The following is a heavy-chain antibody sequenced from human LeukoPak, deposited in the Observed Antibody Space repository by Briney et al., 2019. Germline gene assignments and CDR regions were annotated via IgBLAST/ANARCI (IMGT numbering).Heavy chain of an antibody. CDR2: IYYSGST. V-gene: IGHV4-59*01. J-gene: IGHJ4*02. CDR1: GGSISSYY. CDR3: ARGSAMVYY. D-gene: IGHD5-18*01. Sequence: SETLSLTCTVSGGSISSYYWSWLRQPPGKGLEWIGYIYYSGSTNYNPSLTSRVTISVDTSKNQFSLKLSSVTAADTAVYYCARGSAMVYYWGQGTLVTVSS.